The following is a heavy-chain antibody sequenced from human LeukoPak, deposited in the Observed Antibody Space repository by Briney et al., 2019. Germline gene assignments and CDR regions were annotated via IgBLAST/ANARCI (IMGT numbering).Heavy chain of an antibody. CDR1: RFTFSSYA. CDR2: IRRGGGYT. CDR3: AKSLYYYYYMDV. Sequence: PGWSVSLSCAASRFTFSSYAMSWLRQAPGKGLEWVSTIRRGGGYTYYVYSLKGRFTISRDNSKNTLYLQMNSLRAEDTAVYNCAKSLYYYYYMDVWGKGTTVTVSS. V-gene: IGHV3-23*01. J-gene: IGHJ6*03.